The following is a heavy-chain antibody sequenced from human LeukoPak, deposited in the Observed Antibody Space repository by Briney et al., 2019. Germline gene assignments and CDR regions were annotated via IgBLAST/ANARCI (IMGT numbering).Heavy chain of an antibody. Sequence: SETLSLTCSVSGGSVSSGISYWSWIRQPPGEGLEWIAYISDSGGSDYNPSFRGRVTISLDTSKNQFSLRLTSVTAADTAVYYCPRVPAAGTGPDYWGQGTLVTVSS. D-gene: IGHD6-13*01. J-gene: IGHJ4*02. CDR1: GGSVSSGISY. CDR3: PRVPAAGTGPDY. CDR2: ISDSGGS. V-gene: IGHV4-61*01.